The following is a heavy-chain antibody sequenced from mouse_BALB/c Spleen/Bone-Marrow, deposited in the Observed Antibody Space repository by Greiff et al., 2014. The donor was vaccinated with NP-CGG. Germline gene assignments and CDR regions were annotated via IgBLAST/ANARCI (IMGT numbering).Heavy chain of an antibody. Sequence: VQLQQSGAELVKPGASVKLSCTASGFNIKNTYIHWVKQRPEQGLEWIGRIDPANVNTKYDPKFQGKATITGDTSSNTAYLQLSSLTSEDTAVYYCATYYYGSSLFAYWGQGTLVTVSA. CDR2: IDPANVNT. CDR3: ATYYYGSSLFAY. D-gene: IGHD1-1*01. V-gene: IGHV14-3*02. CDR1: GFNIKNTY. J-gene: IGHJ3*01.